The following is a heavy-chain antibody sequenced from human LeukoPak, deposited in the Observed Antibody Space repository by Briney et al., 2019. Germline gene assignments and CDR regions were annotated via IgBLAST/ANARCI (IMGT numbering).Heavy chain of an antibody. CDR2: IYYSWST. D-gene: IGHD6-19*01. V-gene: IGHV4-39*01. J-gene: IGHJ4*02. CDR3: ERHFPGVAVAGYYFDY. CDR1: GGSISSSSYY. Sequence: KPSETLSLTCTGSGGSISSSSYYWGWIRQPPGKGLEWVGSIYYSWSTYYNPSLKSRVTISVDTSKNQFSLKLSSVTAADTAVYYCERHFPGVAVAGYYFDYWGQGTLVTVSS.